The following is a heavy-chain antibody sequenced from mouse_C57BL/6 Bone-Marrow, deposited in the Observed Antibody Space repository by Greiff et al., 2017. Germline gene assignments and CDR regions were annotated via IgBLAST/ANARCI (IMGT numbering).Heavy chain of an antibody. CDR3: AREYYGSSYNWYFDV. Sequence: QVQLKQSGAELVRPGTSVKMSCKASGYTFTNYWIGWAKQRPGHGLEWIGDIYPGGGYTNYNEKLQGKATLTADKSSRTAYMQCSSLTSEDSAIYYCAREYYGSSYNWYFDVWGTGTTVTVSS. CDR2: IYPGGGYT. V-gene: IGHV1-63*01. J-gene: IGHJ1*03. D-gene: IGHD1-1*01. CDR1: GYTFTNYW.